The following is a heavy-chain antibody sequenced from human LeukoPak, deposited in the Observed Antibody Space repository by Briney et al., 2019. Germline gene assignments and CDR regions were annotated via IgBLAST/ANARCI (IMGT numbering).Heavy chain of an antibody. CDR3: VREREGSNSEH. J-gene: IGHJ1*01. Sequence: GGSLRLSCAASGFTLNKNRLSWVRQAPGMGVEWVSTIYSDGNTYYPDSVKGRFTISRDGSKNTLYLQLNSLRTEDTAIYYCVREREGSNSEHWGQGTLVTVSS. D-gene: IGHD1-26*01. CDR2: IYSDGNT. V-gene: IGHV3-53*01. CDR1: GFTLNKNR.